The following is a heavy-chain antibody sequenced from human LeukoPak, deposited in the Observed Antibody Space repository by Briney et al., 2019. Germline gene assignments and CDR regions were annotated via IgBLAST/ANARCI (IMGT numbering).Heavy chain of an antibody. Sequence: NPSETLSLTCAVSGGSISSGAYWGWVRQPPGKGLEWIGTIYHSGSTYYNPSLKIRATISIDTSKNQFSLKLSSVTAADTAVYYCANSWYYLDSSGSPKSDAFDRWGQGTLVTVSS. V-gene: IGHV4-38-2*01. CDR3: ANSWYYLDSSGSPKSDAFDR. CDR2: IYHSGST. D-gene: IGHD3-22*01. CDR1: GGSISSGAY. J-gene: IGHJ3*01.